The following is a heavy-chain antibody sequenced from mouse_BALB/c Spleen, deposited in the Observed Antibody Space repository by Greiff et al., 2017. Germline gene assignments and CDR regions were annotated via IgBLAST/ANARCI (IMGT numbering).Heavy chain of an antibody. J-gene: IGHJ4*01. Sequence: EVQGVESGGGLVQPGGSLRLSCATSGFTFTDYYMSWVRQPPGKALEWLGFIRNKANGYTTEYSASVKGRFTISRDNSQSILYLQMNTLRAEDSATYYCARNDYGGFYAMDYWGQGTSVTVSS. CDR3: ARNDYGGFYAMDY. CDR2: IRNKANGYTT. CDR1: GFTFTDYY. D-gene: IGHD2-4*01. V-gene: IGHV7-3*02.